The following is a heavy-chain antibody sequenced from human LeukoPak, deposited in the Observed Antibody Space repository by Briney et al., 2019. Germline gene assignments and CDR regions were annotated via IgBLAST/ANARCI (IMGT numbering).Heavy chain of an antibody. CDR1: GGSISSGGYY. V-gene: IGHV4-31*03. J-gene: IGHJ4*02. CDR3: ARGGSYDILTGYSKYVFDY. CDR2: IYYSGST. Sequence: SETLSLTCTVSGGSISSGGYYWSWIRQHPGKGLEWIGYIYYSGSTYYNPSLKSRVTISVDTSKNQFSLKLSSVTAADTAVYYCARGGSYDILTGYSKYVFDYWGQGTLVTVSS. D-gene: IGHD3-9*01.